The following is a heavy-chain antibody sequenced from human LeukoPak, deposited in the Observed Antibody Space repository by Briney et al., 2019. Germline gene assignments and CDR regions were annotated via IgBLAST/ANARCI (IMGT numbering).Heavy chain of an antibody. CDR3: ARDPGAAAGNLWS. D-gene: IGHD6-25*01. J-gene: IGHJ5*02. CDR1: GPTVSNNY. V-gene: IGHV3-66*01. Sequence: GGSLRLSCVVSGPTVSNNYMTWVRRAPGKGLEWVSLIFSGGGTYYADSVKGRFTISRDSSKNTLYLQMNSLRAEDTALYYCARDPGAAAGNLWSWGQGTLVTVSS. CDR2: IFSGGGT.